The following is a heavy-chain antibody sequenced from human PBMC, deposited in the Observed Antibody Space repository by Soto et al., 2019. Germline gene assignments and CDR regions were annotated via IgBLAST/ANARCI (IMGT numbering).Heavy chain of an antibody. V-gene: IGHV4-39*02. D-gene: IGHD2-8*02. J-gene: IGHJ4*02. CDR3: ARDKITGLFDY. CDR2: IYSSENT. Sequence: SETLSLTCTVSGGSVSTNSYSWGWIRQSPGKGLEWIGTIYSSENTYYNPSLLRRVTISVDTSKNQFSLKLTSVTAADTAVYYCARDKITGLFDYWGQGTLVTVSS. CDR1: GGSVSTNSYS.